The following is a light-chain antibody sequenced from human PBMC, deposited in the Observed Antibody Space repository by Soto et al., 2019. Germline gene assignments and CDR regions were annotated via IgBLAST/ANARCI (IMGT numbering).Light chain of an antibody. J-gene: IGKJ1*01. CDR3: QQYNSYSRT. CDR2: KAS. CDR1: QSISSW. Sequence: DIKMTQSPSTLSASVGDRVTITYRASQSISSWFAWYQQKPGKAPKLLIYKASSLESGVPSRFSGSGSGTEFTLTISSLQPDDFATYYCQQYNSYSRTFGQGTKVDI. V-gene: IGKV1-5*03.